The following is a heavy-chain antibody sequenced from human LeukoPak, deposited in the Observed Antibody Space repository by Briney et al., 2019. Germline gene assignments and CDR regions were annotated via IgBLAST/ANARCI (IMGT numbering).Heavy chain of an antibody. Sequence: GGSLRLSCAASGITFSNYNMNWVRQAPGKGLEWVSYITASSSTTYYADSVKGRFTISRDNAKSSLYLQMNSLRAEDTAVYYCAREGHLYYFDYWGQGTLVTVSS. J-gene: IGHJ4*02. CDR2: ITASSSTT. CDR3: AREGHLYYFDY. D-gene: IGHD3-3*02. V-gene: IGHV3-48*04. CDR1: GITFSNYN.